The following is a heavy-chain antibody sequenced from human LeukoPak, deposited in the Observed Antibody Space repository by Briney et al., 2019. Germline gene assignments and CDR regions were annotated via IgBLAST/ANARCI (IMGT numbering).Heavy chain of an antibody. J-gene: IGHJ4*02. Sequence: ASVKVSCKASGYPFSAHFLNWVRQAPGQGLEWMGNIDTTTGNPRYAQDFTGRFVFSLDTSVSTAYLQITSLKADDTAAYYCVRGTPTPGMDYWGQGTQVTVSS. D-gene: IGHD3-10*01. V-gene: IGHV7-4-1*02. CDR3: VRGTPTPGMDY. CDR1: GYPFSAHF. CDR2: IDTTTGNP.